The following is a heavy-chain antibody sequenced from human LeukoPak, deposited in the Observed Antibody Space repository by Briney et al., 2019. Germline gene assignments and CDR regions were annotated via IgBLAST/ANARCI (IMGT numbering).Heavy chain of an antibody. V-gene: IGHV4-59*01. CDR3: ARGQDDRSGTFDY. D-gene: IGHD3-22*01. CDR2: IYYSGST. J-gene: IGHJ4*02. Sequence: LGTPSPPRPVSGGSISSYYWSWVRQPPREGLGWIGYIYYSGSTNYNPSLKSRVTTSVDTSRTQFSLRLSSVTAADTAVYYCARGQDDRSGTFDYWGQGILVTVSS. CDR1: GGSISSYY.